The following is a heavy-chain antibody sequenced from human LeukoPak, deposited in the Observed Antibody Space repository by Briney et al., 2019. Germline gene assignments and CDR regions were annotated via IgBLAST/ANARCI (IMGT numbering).Heavy chain of an antibody. J-gene: IGHJ4*02. V-gene: IGHV3-23*01. CDR1: GFTFSSYA. Sequence: WGSLRLTCAASGFTFSSYAMTWVRQAPGTGLQWISAINGTGDTTYYADSVKGLFTISRDNSKNTLYLQMNSLRAEDTAIYYCAKDAQRASRPRGYFDYWGQGTLVTVSS. D-gene: IGHD2-21*01. CDR3: AKDAQRASRPRGYFDY. CDR2: INGTGDTT.